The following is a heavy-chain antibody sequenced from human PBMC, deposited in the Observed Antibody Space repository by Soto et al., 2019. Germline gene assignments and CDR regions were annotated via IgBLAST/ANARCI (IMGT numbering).Heavy chain of an antibody. CDR1: GGSISGGGGYY. CDR3: AGRASSGRVPFYFDY. CDR2: IYYSGST. Sequence: QVHLQESGPGLVKASQTLSLTCTVSGGSISGGGGYYWSWIRQHPGKGLEWSGYIYYSGSTYYNPALKSRATISVDTSENQFSLKLSSVTAADTAVYYCAGRASSGRVPFYFDYWGQGTLVAVSS. J-gene: IGHJ4*02. D-gene: IGHD6-6*01. V-gene: IGHV4-31*03.